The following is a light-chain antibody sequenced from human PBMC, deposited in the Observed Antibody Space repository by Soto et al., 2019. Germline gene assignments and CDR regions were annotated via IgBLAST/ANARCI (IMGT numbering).Light chain of an antibody. J-gene: IGKJ1*01. V-gene: IGKV3-20*01. CDR3: QQFGSSSWT. CDR1: QSVSSSY. Sequence: ECVFTQAAGTLSLSPGEKATLSCRASQSVSSSYLAWYQQKPGQAPRLLIYGASSRATGIPDRFSGSGSGTDFTLTVSRLEPEDFAVYYCQQFGSSSWTFGQGTKVDIK. CDR2: GAS.